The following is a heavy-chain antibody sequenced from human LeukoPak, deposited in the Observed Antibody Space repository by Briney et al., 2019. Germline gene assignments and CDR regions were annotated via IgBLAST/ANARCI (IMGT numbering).Heavy chain of an antibody. CDR2: IYPGDSGP. D-gene: IGHD1-26*01. V-gene: IGHV5-51*01. Sequence: GESLKISCKVSGYSFTSYCIGWVRQMPGKGLEWMGIIYPGDSGPTYSPSFQGQVTISVDKSINTTYLQWSSLQASDTAMYYCGMSGDRVPLQDDVFDVWGQGTMVTVST. CDR3: GMSGDRVPLQDDVFDV. J-gene: IGHJ3*01. CDR1: GYSFTSYC.